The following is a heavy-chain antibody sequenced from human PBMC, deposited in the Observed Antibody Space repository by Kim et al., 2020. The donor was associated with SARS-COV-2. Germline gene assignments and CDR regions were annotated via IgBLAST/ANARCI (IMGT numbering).Heavy chain of an antibody. Sequence: GGSLRLSCAASGFTFSSYEMNWVRQAPGKGLEWVSYISSSGSTIYYADSVKGRFTISRDNAKNSLYLQMNSLRAEDTAVYYCARDVRFLEVLNIDAFDIWGQGTMVTVSS. V-gene: IGHV3-48*03. D-gene: IGHD3-3*01. CDR2: ISSSGSTI. CDR3: ARDVRFLEVLNIDAFDI. CDR1: GFTFSSYE. J-gene: IGHJ3*02.